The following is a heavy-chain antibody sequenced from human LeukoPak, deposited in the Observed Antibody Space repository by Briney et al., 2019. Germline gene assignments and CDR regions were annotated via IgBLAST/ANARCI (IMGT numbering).Heavy chain of an antibody. CDR2: IRQDGNEI. CDR3: ARDSYTSGDY. Sequence: GGSLRLSCAASGFTFSTYWMSWVRQAPGKELEWVANIRQDGNEIYYVDSVKGRFTISRDNAKNSLYLQMNSLRAEDTAVYYCARDSYTSGDYWGQGTLVTVSS. J-gene: IGHJ4*02. D-gene: IGHD2-2*02. CDR1: GFTFSTYW. V-gene: IGHV3-7*01.